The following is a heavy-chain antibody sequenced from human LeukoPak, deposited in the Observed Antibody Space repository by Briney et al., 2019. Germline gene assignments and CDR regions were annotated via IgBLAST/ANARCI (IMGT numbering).Heavy chain of an antibody. CDR1: GFTFSSYW. Sequence: GGSLRLSCAASGFTFSSYWMSWVRQAPGKGLEWVANIKEDGSGKYYVDSVKGRLTISRDNAKNLLYLQMNSLRAEDTAVYFCAREPGVTVTTLDMDVWGQGTTVTVSS. V-gene: IGHV3-7*01. J-gene: IGHJ6*02. D-gene: IGHD4-17*01. CDR2: IKEDGSGK. CDR3: AREPGVTVTTLDMDV.